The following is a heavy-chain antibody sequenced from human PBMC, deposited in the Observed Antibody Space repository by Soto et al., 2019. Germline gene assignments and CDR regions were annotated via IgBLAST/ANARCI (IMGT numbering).Heavy chain of an antibody. CDR1: GYTVTGYY. Sequence: EDSVNVSCKASGYTVTGYYMHWVRQAPGQGLEWMGWINPNSGGTNYAQKVQGWLTMTRDTSISTAYMELSRLRSDDTAEYYCARGSTGDYHSYGKDAWGQGT. CDR3: ARGSTGDYHSYGKDA. J-gene: IGHJ6*01. D-gene: IGHD2-8*02. V-gene: IGHV1-2*04. CDR2: INPNSGGT.